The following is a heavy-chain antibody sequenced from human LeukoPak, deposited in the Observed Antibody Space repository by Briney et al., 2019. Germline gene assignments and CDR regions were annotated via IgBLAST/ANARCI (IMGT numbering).Heavy chain of an antibody. D-gene: IGHD4-17*01. CDR1: GGSISSYY. CDR2: IYNSGIT. CDR3: ARDYGDFPAYYFDY. V-gene: IGHV4-4*07. J-gene: IGHJ4*02. Sequence: SETLSLTCTVSGGSISSYYWSWIRQPAGKGLEWIGRIYNSGITNYNPSLKSRVTMSMDTSMNQFSLKLRSVTAADTAVYYCARDYGDFPAYYFDYWGQGTLVTVSS.